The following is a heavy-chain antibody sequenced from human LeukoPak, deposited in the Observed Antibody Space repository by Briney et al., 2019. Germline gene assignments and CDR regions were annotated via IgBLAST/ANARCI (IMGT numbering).Heavy chain of an antibody. J-gene: IGHJ3*02. CDR3: ARRWEYSSSSAFDI. CDR1: GGSISSSSYY. CDR2: IYYSGST. D-gene: IGHD6-6*01. V-gene: IGHV4-39*01. Sequence: SETLSLTCTVSGGSISSSSYYWGWIRQPPGKGLEWIGSIYYSGSTYYNPSLKSRVTISVDTSKNQFSLKLSSVTAADTAVYYCARRWEYSSSSAFDIWGQGTMVTVSS.